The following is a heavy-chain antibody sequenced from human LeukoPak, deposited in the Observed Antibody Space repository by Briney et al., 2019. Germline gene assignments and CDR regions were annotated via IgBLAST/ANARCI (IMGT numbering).Heavy chain of an antibody. D-gene: IGHD2-15*01. V-gene: IGHV1-8*01. CDR2: MNPNSGNT. CDR1: GYTFTSYD. J-gene: IGHJ4*02. CDR3: ARGGKYGCSAGSCYSDY. Sequence: GASVKVSCKASGYTFTSYDINWVRQATGQGLEWMGWMNPNSGNTGYAQKFQGRVTMTRNTSISTAYMELSRMRSDDTALYYCARGGKYGCSAGSCYSDYWGQGTLVTVSS.